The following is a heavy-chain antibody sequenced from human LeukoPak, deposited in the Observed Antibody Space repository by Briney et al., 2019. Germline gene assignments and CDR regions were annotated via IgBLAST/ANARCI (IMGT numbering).Heavy chain of an antibody. Sequence: GGSRRLSCAASGFTFRRFWMFWVRQAPGKGPVWVGRINSDGTTTNYADSVKGRFTISRDNTKSTLYLEMDSLRAEDTAVYYCGTLVVMWQIDYWRQGTLVTVSS. CDR2: INSDGTTT. CDR3: GTLVVMWQIDY. J-gene: IGHJ4*02. V-gene: IGHV3-74*01. CDR1: GFTFRRFW. D-gene: IGHD6-6*01.